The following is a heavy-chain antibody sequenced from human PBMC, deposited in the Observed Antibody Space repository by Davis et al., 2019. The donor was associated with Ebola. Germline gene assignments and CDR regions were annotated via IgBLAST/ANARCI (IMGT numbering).Heavy chain of an antibody. CDR1: GGSFSGYY. CDR2: IYYSGST. Sequence: MPSETLSLTCAVYGGSFSGYYWSWIRQPPGKGLEWIGYIYYSGSTNYNPSLKSRVTISVDTSKNQFSLKLSSVTAADTAVYYCARAVAGGGPFDYWGQGTLVTVSS. D-gene: IGHD6-19*01. CDR3: ARAVAGGGPFDY. J-gene: IGHJ4*02. V-gene: IGHV4-59*08.